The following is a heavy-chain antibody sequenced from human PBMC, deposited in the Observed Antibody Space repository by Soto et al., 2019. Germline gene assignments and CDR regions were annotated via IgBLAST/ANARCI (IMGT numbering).Heavy chain of an antibody. V-gene: IGHV3-30*14. Sequence: PGGSLRLSCAASGFTYSTYTMHWVRQAPGKGLEWVAVISYDGNNKFYADSAKGRFTISRDNSKNTLYLQMNSLRAEDTAVYYCARVTYYYDSSGSWAYDAFDIWGQGTMVTVSS. J-gene: IGHJ3*02. CDR2: ISYDGNNK. CDR3: ARVTYYYDSSGSWAYDAFDI. CDR1: GFTYSTYT. D-gene: IGHD3-22*01.